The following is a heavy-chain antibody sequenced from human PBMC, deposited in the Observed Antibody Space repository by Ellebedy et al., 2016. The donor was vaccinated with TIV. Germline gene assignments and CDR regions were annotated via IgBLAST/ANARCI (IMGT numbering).Heavy chain of an antibody. Sequence: ASVKVSCKASGYTFTGNYMHWVRQAPGQGLEWMGWIHPNSGGTNYAQKFQGRVTMTRDTSISTAYMELSRLRSDDTAVYYCARDPCSSTSCPWSDPWGQGTLVTVSS. CDR1: GYTFTGNY. V-gene: IGHV1-2*02. CDR2: IHPNSGGT. CDR3: ARDPCSSTSCPWSDP. D-gene: IGHD2-2*01. J-gene: IGHJ5*02.